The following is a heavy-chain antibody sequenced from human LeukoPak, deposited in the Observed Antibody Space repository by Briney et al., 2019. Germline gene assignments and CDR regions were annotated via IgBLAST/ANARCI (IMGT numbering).Heavy chain of an antibody. V-gene: IGHV3-15*01. CDR1: GFTFSNAW. J-gene: IGHJ4*02. CDR2: IKSKTDGGTT. Sequence: PGGSLRLSCAASGFTFSNAWMSWVRQAPGKGLEWVGRIKSKTDGGTTDYAAPVKGRFTISRDDSKNTLYLQMNSLKTEDTAVYYCTTEYYCDSSGYFLTWFDYWGQGTLVTVSS. D-gene: IGHD3-22*01. CDR3: TTEYYCDSSGYFLTWFDY.